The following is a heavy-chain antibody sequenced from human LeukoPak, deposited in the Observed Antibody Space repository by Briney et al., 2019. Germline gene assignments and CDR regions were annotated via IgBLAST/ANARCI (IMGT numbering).Heavy chain of an antibody. J-gene: IGHJ4*02. CDR1: GYTFTGYY. V-gene: IGHV1-18*04. D-gene: IGHD1-20*01. Sequence: GASVKVSCKASGYTFTGYYMHWVRQAPGQGLEWMGWISAYNGNTNYAQKLQGRVTMTTDTSTSTAYMELRSLRSDDTAVYYCARDYNWNYFDYWGQGTLVTVSS. CDR3: ARDYNWNYFDY. CDR2: ISAYNGNT.